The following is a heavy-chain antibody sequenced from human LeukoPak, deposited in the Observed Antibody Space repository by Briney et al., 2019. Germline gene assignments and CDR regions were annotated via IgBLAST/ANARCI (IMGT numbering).Heavy chain of an antibody. CDR1: GYTFTSYG. CDR3: ARGKSTIFGAQLGYFDY. V-gene: IGHV1-18*01. Sequence: GASVKVSCKTSGYTFTSYGVSWVRQAPGQGLEWMGWVSGYNGNTNYVQRFQGRVTMTTDTSTTTAYMELRNLRSDDTAVYYCARGKSTIFGAQLGYFDYWGQGTLVTVSS. D-gene: IGHD3-3*01. CDR2: VSGYNGNT. J-gene: IGHJ4*02.